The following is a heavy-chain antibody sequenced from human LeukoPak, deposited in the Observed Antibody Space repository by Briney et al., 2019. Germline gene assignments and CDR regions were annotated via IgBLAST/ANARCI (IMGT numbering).Heavy chain of an antibody. CDR3: AKVSGGAWGAECLDH. Sequence: GTSLRLSCEVSGFTFENYGMHWVRQAPGKGLEWVALMSYHGTNTFYADSVRGRFTVSRDNSKNTLYLQMNSLRVEDTATYYCAKVSGGAWGAECLDHWGQGTLVTAFS. CDR1: GFTFENYG. J-gene: IGHJ4*02. V-gene: IGHV3-30*18. CDR2: MSYHGTNT. D-gene: IGHD2-21*01.